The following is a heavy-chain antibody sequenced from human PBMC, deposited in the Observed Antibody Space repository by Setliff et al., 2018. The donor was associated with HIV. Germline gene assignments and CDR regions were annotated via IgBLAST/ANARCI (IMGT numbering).Heavy chain of an antibody. Sequence: GFTFSSYGMHWVRQAPGKGLEWVAVIWYDGNNKYYADSVKGRFTISRDNSKNTLYLQMNSLRAEDTAVYYCAKDAGSYSYVHEYFQHWGKGTTVTVSS. D-gene: IGHD5-18*01. V-gene: IGHV3-33*06. CDR1: GFTFSSYG. J-gene: IGHJ6*04. CDR2: IWYDGNNK. CDR3: AKDAGSYSYVHEYFQH.